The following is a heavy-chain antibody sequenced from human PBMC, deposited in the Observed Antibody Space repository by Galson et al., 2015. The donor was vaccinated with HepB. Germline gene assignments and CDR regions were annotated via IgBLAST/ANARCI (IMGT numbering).Heavy chain of an antibody. CDR2: ISGGGGGT. J-gene: IGHJ3*02. CDR3: ARPLTTATLNMALDI. CDR1: GLTLDRYV. D-gene: IGHD4-17*01. Sequence: SLRLSCAASGLTLDRYVMTWVRQAPGKGPEWVSGISGGGGGTWYADSVKGRFTISRDDSKNTIYLQMNSLRAEDTAVYYCARPLTTATLNMALDIWGQGTMVTISS. V-gene: IGHV3-23*01.